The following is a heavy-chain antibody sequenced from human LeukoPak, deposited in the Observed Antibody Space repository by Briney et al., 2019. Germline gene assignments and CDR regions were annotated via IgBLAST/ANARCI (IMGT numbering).Heavy chain of an antibody. J-gene: IGHJ6*03. D-gene: IGHD2-2*01. CDR1: GGSISSYY. CDR3: ASAGYCSSTSCYLYYYMDV. Sequence: SETLSLTCTVSGGSISSYYWSWIRQPAGKGLEWIGRIYTTGSTNYNPSLKSRVTMSVDTSKNQFSLKLSSVNAADTAVYYCASAGYCSSTSCYLYYYMDVWGKGTTVTVSS. CDR2: IYTTGST. V-gene: IGHV4-4*07.